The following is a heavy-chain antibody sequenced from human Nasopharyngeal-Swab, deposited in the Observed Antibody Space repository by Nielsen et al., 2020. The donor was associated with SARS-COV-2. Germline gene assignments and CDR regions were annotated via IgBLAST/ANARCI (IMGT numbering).Heavy chain of an antibody. D-gene: IGHD6-13*01. CDR2: IYTSGST. V-gene: IGHV4-61*02. Sequence: SETLSLTCTVSGGSISSGSYYWSWIRRPAGKGLEWIGRIYTSGSTNYNPSLKSRVTISVDTSKNQFSLKLSSVTAADTAVYYCARVSSPPLWGQGTLVTVSS. J-gene: IGHJ4*02. CDR3: ARVSSPPL. CDR1: GGSISSGSYY.